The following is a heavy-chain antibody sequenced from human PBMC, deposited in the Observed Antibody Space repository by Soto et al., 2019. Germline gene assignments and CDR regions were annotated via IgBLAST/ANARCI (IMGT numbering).Heavy chain of an antibody. CDR1: TFNFGDYA. V-gene: IGHV3-23*01. CDR2: TSRSDGST. J-gene: IGHJ6*02. D-gene: IGHD2-21*01. CDR3: ARICATCDYGMDV. Sequence: EVQLLESGGGLIQPGGSLRLSCTASTFNFGDYAMSWVRQAPGKGLEWLATTSRSDGSTYYAESLEGRFSISKDNSKNTLSLQMNSLRGEDTAIYYCARICATCDYGMDVWGQGTTVTVSS.